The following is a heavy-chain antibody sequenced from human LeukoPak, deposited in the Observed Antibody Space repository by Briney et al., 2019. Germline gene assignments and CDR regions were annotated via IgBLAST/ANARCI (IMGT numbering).Heavy chain of an antibody. D-gene: IGHD3-22*01. V-gene: IGHV5-51*01. CDR1: GYSFTSYW. J-gene: IGHJ6*03. Sequence: GESLKISCKGSGYSFTSYWIGWVRQMPGKGLEWMGIIYPGDSDTRYSPSFQGQVTISADKSISTAYLQWSSLKASDTAMYYCARQTRDSSGYYAYYYYYMDVWGKGTTVTVSS. CDR3: ARQTRDSSGYYAYYYYYMDV. CDR2: IYPGDSDT.